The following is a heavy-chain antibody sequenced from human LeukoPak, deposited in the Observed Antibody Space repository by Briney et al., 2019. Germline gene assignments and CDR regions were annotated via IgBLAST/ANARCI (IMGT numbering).Heavy chain of an antibody. CDR3: ARDRGSSWYIAIYYYYYMDV. J-gene: IGHJ6*03. CDR1: GYTFTSYY. Sequence: EASVKVSCKASGYTFTSYYMHWVRQAPGQGLEWMGWINPNSGGTNYAQKFQGRVTMTRDTSISTAYMELSRLRSDDTAVYYCARDRGSSWYIAIYYYYYMDVWGKGTTVTISS. V-gene: IGHV1-2*02. CDR2: INPNSGGT. D-gene: IGHD6-13*01.